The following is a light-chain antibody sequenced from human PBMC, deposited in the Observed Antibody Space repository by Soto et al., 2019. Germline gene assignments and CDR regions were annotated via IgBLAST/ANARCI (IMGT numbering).Light chain of an antibody. CDR2: GAS. J-gene: IGKJ5*01. CDR1: QSVSSSY. Sequence: EIVLTQSPGTLSLSPGERATLSCRASQSVSSSYLAWYQQKPCQAPRLLIYGASSRATGIPDRFSDSGSGTDFTLTISRLEPEDFAVYYFQQYGSSPITFGQGTPLEIK. CDR3: QQYGSSPIT. V-gene: IGKV3-20*01.